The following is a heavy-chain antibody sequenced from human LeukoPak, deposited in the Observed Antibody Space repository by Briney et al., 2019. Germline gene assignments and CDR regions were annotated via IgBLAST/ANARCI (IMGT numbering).Heavy chain of an antibody. D-gene: IGHD3-22*01. CDR1: GGTFSSDA. V-gene: IGHV1-69*04. Sequence: SVKVSCKASGGTFSSDAISWVRQTPRHGLEWLGRIIPIFGIANYAQKFQGRVTITADKSTSTAYMELSSLRSEDTAVYYCARPDYYDSSGYLYWGQGTLVTVSS. CDR2: IIPIFGIA. CDR3: ARPDYYDSSGYLY. J-gene: IGHJ4*02.